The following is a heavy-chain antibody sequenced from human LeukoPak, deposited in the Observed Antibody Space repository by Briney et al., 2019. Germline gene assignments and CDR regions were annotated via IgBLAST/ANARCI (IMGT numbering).Heavy chain of an antibody. CDR1: GYTFTSYG. CDR2: ISAYNGNT. J-gene: IGHJ5*02. D-gene: IGHD3-3*01. CDR3: AADPIQQYYDFWSGLNHNWFDP. Sequence: ASVKVSCKASGYTFTSYGISWVRQAPGQGLEWMGWISAYNGNTNYAQKLQGRVTMTTDTSTSTAYMELRSLRSDDTAVYYCAADPIQQYYDFWSGLNHNWFDPWGQGTLVTVSS. V-gene: IGHV1-18*01.